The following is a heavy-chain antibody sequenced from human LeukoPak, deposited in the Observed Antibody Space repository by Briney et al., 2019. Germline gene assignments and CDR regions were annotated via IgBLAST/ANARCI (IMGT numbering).Heavy chain of an antibody. J-gene: IGHJ5*02. CDR1: GGSISSYC. D-gene: IGHD3-3*01. Sequence: PSETLSLTCTASGGSISSYCWSWVRQPPGKGLEWIGYIYTSGRTDYNPSLKSRVTMSVDTSKNQLSMELRFLTAADTAVYYCATSYDAKTAPYDLWGQGTLVTVSS. V-gene: IGHV4-4*09. CDR2: IYTSGRT. CDR3: ATSYDAKTAPYDL.